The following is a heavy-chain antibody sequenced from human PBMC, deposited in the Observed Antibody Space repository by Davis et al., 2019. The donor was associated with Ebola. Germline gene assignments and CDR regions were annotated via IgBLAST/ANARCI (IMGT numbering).Heavy chain of an antibody. CDR2: ISGSGGST. V-gene: IGHV3-23*01. CDR3: AKVGQPLLFLPYYFDY. D-gene: IGHD2-21*02. Sequence: GESLKISCAASGFTFSSYAMSWVRQAPGKGLEWVSAISGSGGSTYYADSVKGRFTISRDNSKNTLYLQMNSLRAEDTAVYYCAKVGQPLLFLPYYFDYWGQGTLVTVSS. CDR1: GFTFSSYA. J-gene: IGHJ4*02.